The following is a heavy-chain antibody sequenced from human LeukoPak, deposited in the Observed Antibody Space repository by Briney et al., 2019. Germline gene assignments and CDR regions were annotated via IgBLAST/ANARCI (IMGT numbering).Heavy chain of an antibody. J-gene: IGHJ4*02. CDR3: AKEGRYMVATITFDY. Sequence: GGSLRLSCAASGFTFSSYAMSLVRQAPGKGLEWVSAITGSGGSTYYADSVKGRFTISRDNSKNTLYLQMNSLRAEDTAVYYCAKEGRYMVATITFDYWGQGTLVTVSS. CDR1: GFTFSSYA. CDR2: ITGSGGST. V-gene: IGHV3-23*01. D-gene: IGHD5-12*01.